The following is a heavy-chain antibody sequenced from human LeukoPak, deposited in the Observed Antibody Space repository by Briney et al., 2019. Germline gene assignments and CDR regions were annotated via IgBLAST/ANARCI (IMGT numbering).Heavy chain of an antibody. CDR3: ARGLRTRGLGY. Sequence: SETLSLTCAVYGGSLSGYYWTWIRKPPGKGLESIGEVNHRGSTNYTPSLNSRITVSVEPSQNQFSLSLSSVTAADTAAYYCARGLRTRGLGYWGQGTLVTVSS. J-gene: IGHJ4*02. CDR2: VNHRGST. CDR1: GGSLSGYY. D-gene: IGHD2-2*01. V-gene: IGHV4-34*01.